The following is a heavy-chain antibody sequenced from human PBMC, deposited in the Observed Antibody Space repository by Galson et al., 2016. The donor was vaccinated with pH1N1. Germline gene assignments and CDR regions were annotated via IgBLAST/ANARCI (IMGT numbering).Heavy chain of an antibody. CDR2: INTNTGNP. V-gene: IGHV7-4-1*04. Sequence: VSCTASGYTFTSNAMNWVRQAPGQGLERMGWINTNTGNPTYAQGLTGRFVFSLDTSVSMAYLRISSLKAEDTAVYYCARSYCSSTSCYGGSYYYYGMDVWCQGTTVTVSS. D-gene: IGHD2-2*01. J-gene: IGHJ6*02. CDR3: ARSYCSSTSCYGGSYYYYGMDV. CDR1: GYTFTSNA.